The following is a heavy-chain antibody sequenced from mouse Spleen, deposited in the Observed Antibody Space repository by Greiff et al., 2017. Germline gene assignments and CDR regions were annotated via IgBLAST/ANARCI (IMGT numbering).Heavy chain of an antibody. J-gene: IGHJ2*01. CDR1: GFTFSSYA. Sequence: EVMLVESGGGLVKPGGSLKLSCAASGFTFSSYAMSWVRQTPEKRLEWVATISDGGSYTYYPDNVKGRFTISRDNAKNNLYLQMSHLKSEDTAMYYCAREGLFGYWGQGTTLTVSS. CDR3: AREGLFGY. CDR2: ISDGGSYT. V-gene: IGHV5-4*01.